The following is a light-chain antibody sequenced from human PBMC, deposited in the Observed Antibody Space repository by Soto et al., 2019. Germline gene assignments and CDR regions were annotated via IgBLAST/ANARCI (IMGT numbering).Light chain of an antibody. V-gene: IGKV3-15*01. J-gene: IGKJ1*01. CDR1: QSVGST. CDR2: GAS. CDR3: QQYSNWPPWT. Sequence: EIVMTQSPATLSVSPGERATLSCRASQSVGSTLAWFQQKPGQAPRLLIYGASTRATGVPARFSGSGSGTEFTLSISSLQSEDFAVYYCQQYSNWPPWTFGQGTKVEIK.